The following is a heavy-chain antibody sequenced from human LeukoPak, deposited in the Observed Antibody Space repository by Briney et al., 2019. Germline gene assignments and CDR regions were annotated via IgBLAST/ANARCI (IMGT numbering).Heavy chain of an antibody. CDR1: GFTFSNAW. CDR3: TTVDNRYYYDSSGPRPLDP. CDR2: IKSKTDGGTT. Sequence: GGSLRLSCAASGFTFSNAWMSWVRQAPGKGLEWVGRIKSKTDGGTTDYAAPVKGRFTISRDDSKNTLYLQMNRLKTEDTAVYYCTTVDNRYYYDSSGPRPLDPWGQGTLVTVSS. V-gene: IGHV3-15*01. J-gene: IGHJ5*02. D-gene: IGHD3-22*01.